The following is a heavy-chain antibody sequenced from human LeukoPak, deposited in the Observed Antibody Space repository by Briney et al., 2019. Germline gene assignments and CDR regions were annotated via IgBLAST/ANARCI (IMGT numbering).Heavy chain of an antibody. J-gene: IGHJ4*02. D-gene: IGHD3-9*01. Sequence: SETLSLTCTVSGGSISSYYRSWIRQPAGKGLEWIGRIYTSGSTNFNPSLKSRVTMSVDTSKNQFSLKLSSVTAADTAVYYCAREVPDESRDWSLKGQYYFDYWGQGTMVTVSS. CDR3: AREVPDESRDWSLKGQYYFDY. CDR1: GGSISSYY. V-gene: IGHV4-4*07. CDR2: IYTSGST.